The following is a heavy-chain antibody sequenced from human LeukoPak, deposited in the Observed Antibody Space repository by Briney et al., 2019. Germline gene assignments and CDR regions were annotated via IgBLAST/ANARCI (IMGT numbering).Heavy chain of an antibody. CDR1: GYTFTGYY. J-gene: IGHJ4*02. D-gene: IGHD3-9*01. CDR3: ARYIDGASRTCDY. CDR2: INPNSGGT. Sequence: ASVKVSCKASGYTFTGYYMHWVRQAPGQGLEWMGWINPNSGGTNYAQKFQGRVTMTRDTSISTAYMELSRLRSDDTAMYYCARYIDGASRTCDYWGQGTLVTVSS. V-gene: IGHV1-2*02.